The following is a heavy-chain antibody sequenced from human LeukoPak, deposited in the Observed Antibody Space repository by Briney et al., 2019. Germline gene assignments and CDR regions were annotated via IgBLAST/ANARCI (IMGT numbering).Heavy chain of an antibody. J-gene: IGHJ4*02. CDR3: ARDADYGSGSSFDY. CDR2: IIPILGIA. Sequence: GASVTVSFKASGGTFIIYAISWVRQAPGQGVEWMGRIIPILGIANYAQKFQGRVTITADRSTSTAYMELSSLRSEDTAVYYCARDADYGSGSSFDYWGQGPLVTVSS. D-gene: IGHD3-10*01. CDR1: GGTFIIYA. V-gene: IGHV1-69*10.